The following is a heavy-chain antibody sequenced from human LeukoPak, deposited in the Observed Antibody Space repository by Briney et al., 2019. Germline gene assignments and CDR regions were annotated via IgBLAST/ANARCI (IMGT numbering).Heavy chain of an antibody. CDR3: ARAGLLWFGETYYYYYMDV. J-gene: IGHJ6*03. V-gene: IGHV1-46*01. D-gene: IGHD3-10*01. Sequence: GASVKVSCKASGYTFTSYYMHWVRQAPGQGLEWMGIINPSGGSTSYAQKFQGRVTMTRDMSTSTVYTELSSLRSEDTAVYYCARAGLLWFGETYYYYYMDVWGKGTTVTISS. CDR2: INPSGGST. CDR1: GYTFTSYY.